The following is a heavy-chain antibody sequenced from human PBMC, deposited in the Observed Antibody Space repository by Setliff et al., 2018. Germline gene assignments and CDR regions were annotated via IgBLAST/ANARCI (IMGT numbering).Heavy chain of an antibody. CDR1: GGSISSYY. Sequence: SETLSLTCTVSGGSISSYYWSWIRHPAGKGLEWIGHIYIGGSANSNPSLKSRVTMSIDTSKNQFSLKLNSVTAADMAVYYCAREQWLDPPGYYYMDVWAKGTTVTVSS. CDR3: AREQWLDPPGYYYMDV. J-gene: IGHJ6*03. D-gene: IGHD6-19*01. CDR2: IYIGGSA. V-gene: IGHV4-4*07.